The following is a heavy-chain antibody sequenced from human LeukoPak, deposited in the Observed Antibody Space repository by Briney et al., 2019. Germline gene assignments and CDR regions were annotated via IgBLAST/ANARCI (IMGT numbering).Heavy chain of an antibody. J-gene: IGHJ4*02. CDR3: ARETGSAVGSTDFDY. CDR1: GFTSSSYA. D-gene: IGHD4-17*01. CDR2: ISYDGSNK. Sequence: PGGSLRLSCAASGFTSSSYAIHWVRQAPGKGLEWVAVISYDGSNKYYADSVKGRFTISRDNSKNTLYLQMNSLRAEDTAVYYCARETGSAVGSTDFDYWGQGTLVTVSS. V-gene: IGHV3-30-3*01.